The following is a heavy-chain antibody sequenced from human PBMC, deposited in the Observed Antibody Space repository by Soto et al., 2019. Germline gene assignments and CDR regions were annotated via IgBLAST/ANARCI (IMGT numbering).Heavy chain of an antibody. Sequence: LSLTCTVSGGSISSGDYYWSWIRQPPGEGLEWIGHIYYSGSTSYNPSLKSRVTISVDTSKNQFSLKLSSVTAADTAVYYCAREGYCSGGSCQPGGMDVWGQGTTVTVSS. V-gene: IGHV4-30-4*01. CDR1: GGSISSGDYY. J-gene: IGHJ6*02. D-gene: IGHD2-15*01. CDR3: AREGYCSGGSCQPGGMDV. CDR2: IYYSGST.